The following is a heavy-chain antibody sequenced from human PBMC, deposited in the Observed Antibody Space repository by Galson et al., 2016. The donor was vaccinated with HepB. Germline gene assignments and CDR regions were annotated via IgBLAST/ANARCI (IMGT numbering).Heavy chain of an antibody. CDR3: ASPYYDFWIGYYPSYYYYGMDV. J-gene: IGHJ6*02. D-gene: IGHD3-3*01. V-gene: IGHV1-69*06. Sequence: SVKVSCKASGGTLSSYAISWVRQAPGQGLEWMGGIIPIFGTANYAQKFQGRVTITADKSTSTAYMELSSLRSEDTAVYYCASPYYDFWIGYYPSYYYYGMDVWGQGTTVTVSS. CDR1: GGTLSSYA. CDR2: IIPIFGTA.